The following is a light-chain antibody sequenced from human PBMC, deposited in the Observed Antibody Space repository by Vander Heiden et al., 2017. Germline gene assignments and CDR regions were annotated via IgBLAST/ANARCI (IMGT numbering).Light chain of an antibody. J-gene: IGLJ2*01. CDR2: DVT. CDR1: RSDVGGYDN. CDR3: CSYACTHTWA. V-gene: IGLV2-11*01. Sequence: QSALTQPRSVSGSPGQSVTISCTGTRSDVGGYDNVSWYQQHPGNAPNLMIFDVTKRPSGVPDRFSASKSGRTASLTISGLQAEDEAEYYCCSYACTHTWAFGGGTKLTVL.